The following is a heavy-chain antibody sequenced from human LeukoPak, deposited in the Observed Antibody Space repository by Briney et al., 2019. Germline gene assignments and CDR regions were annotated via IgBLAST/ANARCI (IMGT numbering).Heavy chain of an antibody. CDR1: GFTFSSYA. V-gene: IGHV3-30-3*01. D-gene: IGHD6-25*01. Sequence: GGSLELSCAASGFTFSSYAMHWVRQAPGKGLEWVAVISYDGSNKYYADSVKGRFTISRDNSKNTLYLQMNSLRAEDTAVYYCARDHKYSSGRFDPWGQGTRVTLFS. CDR2: ISYDGSNK. CDR3: ARDHKYSSGRFDP. J-gene: IGHJ5*02.